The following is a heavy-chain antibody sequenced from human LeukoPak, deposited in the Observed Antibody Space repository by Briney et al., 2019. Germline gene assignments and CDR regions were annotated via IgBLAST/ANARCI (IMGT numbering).Heavy chain of an antibody. Sequence: ASVKVSCKASGGTFSSYAISWVRQAPGQGPEWMGGIIPIFGTANYAQKFQGRVTITTDESTSTAYMELSSLRSEDTAVYYCARSGRRIEMATSFDYWGQGTLVTVSS. V-gene: IGHV1-69*05. J-gene: IGHJ4*02. CDR2: IIPIFGTA. D-gene: IGHD5-24*01. CDR1: GGTFSSYA. CDR3: ARSGRRIEMATSFDY.